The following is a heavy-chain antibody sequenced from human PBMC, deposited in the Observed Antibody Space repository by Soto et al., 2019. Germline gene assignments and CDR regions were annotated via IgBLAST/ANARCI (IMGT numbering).Heavy chain of an antibody. CDR1: GGTFSSYA. Sequence: ASVKVSCKASGGTFSSYAISWVRQAPGQRLEWMGIVNPRGGSPSYAQQFQGRVTMTSDTSTDTVYMELSGLRSEDTAIYYCAREFLGWQNALDYWGQGTLVTVSS. V-gene: IGHV1-46*01. CDR3: AREFLGWQNALDY. CDR2: VNPRGGSP. D-gene: IGHD3-3*01. J-gene: IGHJ4*02.